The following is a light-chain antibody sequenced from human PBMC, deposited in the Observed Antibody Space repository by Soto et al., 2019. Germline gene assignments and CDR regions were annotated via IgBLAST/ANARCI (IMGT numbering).Light chain of an antibody. V-gene: IGLV3-1*01. J-gene: IGLJ2*01. CDR2: QDS. Sequence: SYELTQPPSVSVSPGQTASITCSGDKLGDKYACWYQQKPGQSPVLVIYQDSKRPSGIPERFSGSNSGNTATLTISGTQAMDEADYYCQAWDSRTPSVVFGGGTKLTVL. CDR3: QAWDSRTPSVV. CDR1: KLGDKY.